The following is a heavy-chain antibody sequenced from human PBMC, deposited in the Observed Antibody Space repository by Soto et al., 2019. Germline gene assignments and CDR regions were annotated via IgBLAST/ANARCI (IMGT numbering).Heavy chain of an antibody. CDR2: IYYSGST. Sequence: NPSETLSLTCTVSGGSISSGDYYWSWIRQPPGKGLEWIGYIYYSGSTYYNPSLKSRVTISVDTSKNQFSLKLSSVTAADTAVYYCARNYLYEPFDPWGQGTLVTVSS. CDR3: ARNYLYEPFDP. D-gene: IGHD2-8*01. J-gene: IGHJ5*02. CDR1: GGSISSGDYY. V-gene: IGHV4-30-4*01.